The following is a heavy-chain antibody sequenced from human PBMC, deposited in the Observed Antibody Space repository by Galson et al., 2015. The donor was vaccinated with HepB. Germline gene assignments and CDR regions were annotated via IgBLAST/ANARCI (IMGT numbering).Heavy chain of an antibody. CDR2: ITPIFGTT. CDR1: GGTFSSYT. Sequence: SVKVSCKASGGTFSSYTLSWVRLAPGQGLEWVGGITPIFGTTHYAQKFQGRVTISADESTSTGYMELTRLRSEDTAIYYCARGDLDNWGQGTLVTVSS. V-gene: IGHV1-69*13. D-gene: IGHD2-21*01. CDR3: ARGDLDN. J-gene: IGHJ4*02.